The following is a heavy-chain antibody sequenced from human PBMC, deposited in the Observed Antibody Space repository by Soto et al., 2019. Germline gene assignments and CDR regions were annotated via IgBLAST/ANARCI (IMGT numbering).Heavy chain of an antibody. D-gene: IGHD6-19*01. CDR2: IRSQAYGGTA. Sequence: GGSLRLSGTGSGFTFCDFPVGWFRQAPGKGLEWVGFIRSQAYGGTAEYHASVKGRFSISTDDSKNIAYLQMNTVKTEDPAMYYCTRDVAYTSGHSFDCWGQGTLVTVSS. CDR3: TRDVAYTSGHSFDC. CDR1: GFTFCDFP. V-gene: IGHV3-49*03. J-gene: IGHJ4*01.